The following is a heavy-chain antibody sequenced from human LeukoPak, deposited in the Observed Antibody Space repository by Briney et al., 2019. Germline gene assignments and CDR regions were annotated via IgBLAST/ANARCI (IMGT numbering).Heavy chain of an antibody. CDR3: ARVFGIDWSFDY. J-gene: IGHJ4*02. CDR2: INHSGST. V-gene: IGHV4-34*01. D-gene: IGHD3-9*01. CDR1: GGSFSGYY. Sequence: SETLSLTRAVYGGSFSGYYWSWIRQPPGKGLEWIGEINHSGSTNYNPSLKSRVTISVDTSKNQFSLKLSSVTAADTAVYYCARVFGIDWSFDYWGQGTLVTVSS.